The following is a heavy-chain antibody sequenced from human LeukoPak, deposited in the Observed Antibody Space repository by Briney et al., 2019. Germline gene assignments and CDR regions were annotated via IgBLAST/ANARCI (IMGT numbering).Heavy chain of an antibody. Sequence: SETLSLTCAVYGGSFSGYYWSWIRQPPGKGLEWIGEINHSGSANYNPSLKSRVTISVDTSKNQFSLKLSSVTAADTAVYYCASAMGPDAFDIWGQGTMVTVSS. CDR2: INHSGSA. V-gene: IGHV4-34*01. J-gene: IGHJ3*02. CDR3: ASAMGPDAFDI. D-gene: IGHD2-8*01. CDR1: GGSFSGYY.